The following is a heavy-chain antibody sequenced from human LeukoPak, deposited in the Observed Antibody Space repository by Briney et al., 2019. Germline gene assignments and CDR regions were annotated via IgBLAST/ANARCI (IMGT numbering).Heavy chain of an antibody. Sequence: KASETLSLTCAVSGGSISSGGYSWSWIRQPPGKGLEWIGYIYHSGSTYYNPSLKSRVTISVDRSKNQFSLKLSSVTAADTAVYYCVAVPETDFWTGFYLDYWGQGTLVTVSS. J-gene: IGHJ4*02. CDR2: IYHSGST. CDR3: VAVPETDFWTGFYLDY. CDR1: GGSISSGGYS. D-gene: IGHD3/OR15-3a*01. V-gene: IGHV4-30-2*01.